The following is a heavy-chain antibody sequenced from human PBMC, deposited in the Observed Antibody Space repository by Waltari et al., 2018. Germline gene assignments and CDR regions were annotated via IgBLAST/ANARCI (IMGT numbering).Heavy chain of an antibody. D-gene: IGHD1-26*01. CDR3: ARDAEGHLVGATPGY. J-gene: IGHJ4*02. CDR2: INPNSGGT. CDR1: GYTFTGYY. V-gene: IGHV1-2*06. Sequence: QVQLVQSGAEVKKPGASVKVSCKASGYTFTGYYMHWVRQAPGQGLEWMGRINPNSGGTNYAQKFQGRVTMTRDTSISTAYMELSRLRSDDTAVYYCARDAEGHLVGATPGYWGQGTLVTVSS.